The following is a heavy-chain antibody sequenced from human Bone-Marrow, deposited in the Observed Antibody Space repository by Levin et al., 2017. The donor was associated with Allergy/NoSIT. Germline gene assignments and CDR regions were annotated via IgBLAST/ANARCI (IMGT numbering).Heavy chain of an antibody. J-gene: IGHJ4*02. CDR2: IIPMFDTT. Sequence: VKVSCKTSGVDFSTYSITWVRQAPGQGLEWMGGIIPMFDTTDYAQKFQGRVTLTADKSTDPAYMEFSSLTSDDTAVYYCASGDCSCTTCRAYYFDYWGQGTLVAVSS. CDR3: ASGDCSCTTCRAYYFDY. D-gene: IGHD2-2*01. CDR1: GVDFSTYS. V-gene: IGHV1-69*13.